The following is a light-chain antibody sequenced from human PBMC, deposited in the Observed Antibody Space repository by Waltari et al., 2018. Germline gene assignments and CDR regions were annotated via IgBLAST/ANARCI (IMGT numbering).Light chain of an antibody. CDR1: SSNIGSYY. J-gene: IGLJ3*02. V-gene: IGLV1-47*01. CDR3: ATWDDSLTGWV. Sequence: QSVLTQPPSASGTPGQRVTISCSGSSSNIGSYYVYWYQQLSGTAPKLRIYRNNARPSGVPDRFSGSKSGTSASLAITGLRSEDEAHYYCATWDDSLTGWVFGGGTKLAVL. CDR2: RNN.